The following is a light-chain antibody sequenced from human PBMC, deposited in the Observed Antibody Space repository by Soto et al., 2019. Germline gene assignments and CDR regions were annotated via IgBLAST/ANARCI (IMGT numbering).Light chain of an antibody. CDR3: QQYGSSPYT. CDR1: QSVRSSY. V-gene: IGKV3-20*01. J-gene: IGKJ2*01. CDR2: GAS. Sequence: EIVLTQSPGTLSLSPGERATLSCRAGQSVRSSYLAWYQLKPRQAPRLLIYGASSRATGIPDRFSGSGSVTDFTLTISRLEPEDFAVYYCQQYGSSPYTFGQGTKLEIK.